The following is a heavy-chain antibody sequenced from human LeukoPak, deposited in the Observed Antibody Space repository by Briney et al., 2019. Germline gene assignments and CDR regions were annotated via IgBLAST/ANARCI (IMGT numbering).Heavy chain of an antibody. CDR2: IYYSGCT. Sequence: SETLSLTCTVSGGSISSYYWSWIRQPPGKGLEWIGYIYYSGCTNYNPSLKSRVTISVDTSKNQFSLKLSSVTAAGTALYYCATYTSWYGGAFDIWGQGTMVTVSS. CDR1: GGSISSYY. J-gene: IGHJ3*02. V-gene: IGHV4-59*08. CDR3: ATYTSWYGGAFDI. D-gene: IGHD3-10*01.